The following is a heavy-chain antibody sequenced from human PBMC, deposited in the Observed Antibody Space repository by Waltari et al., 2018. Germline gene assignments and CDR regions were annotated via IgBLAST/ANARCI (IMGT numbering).Heavy chain of an antibody. Sequence: EVQLLESGGGLVQPGGSLRLSCAASGFTFSSYAMSWVSQAPGKGLEWVSAISGSGGSTYYADSVKGRFTISRDNSKNTLYLQMNSLRAEDTAVYYCAKDVGYCSGGSCYYFDYWGQGTLVTVSS. V-gene: IGHV3-23*01. J-gene: IGHJ4*02. CDR2: ISGSGGST. D-gene: IGHD2-15*01. CDR1: GFTFSSYA. CDR3: AKDVGYCSGGSCYYFDY.